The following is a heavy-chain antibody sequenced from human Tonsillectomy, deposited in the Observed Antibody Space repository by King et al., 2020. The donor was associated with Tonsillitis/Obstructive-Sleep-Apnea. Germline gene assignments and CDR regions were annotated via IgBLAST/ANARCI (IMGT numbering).Heavy chain of an antibody. J-gene: IGHJ6*03. CDR2: ISSSGGSK. CDR3: AKNYYDSSGTRYFYYYMDV. Sequence: VQLVESGGGLVQPGGSLRLSCAVSGFTFNTYAMSWVRQAPGKGLEWVSAISSSGGSKYYADSVKGRFTISRDNSKNTLYLQMNSLRAEDTAVYYCAKNYYDSSGTRYFYYYMDVWGRGTTVTVSS. V-gene: IGHV3-23*04. CDR1: GFTFNTYA. D-gene: IGHD3-22*01.